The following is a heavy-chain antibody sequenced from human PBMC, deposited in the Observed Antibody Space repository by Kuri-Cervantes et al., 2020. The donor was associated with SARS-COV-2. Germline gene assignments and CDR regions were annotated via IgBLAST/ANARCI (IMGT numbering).Heavy chain of an antibody. J-gene: IGHJ3*02. D-gene: IGHD3-22*01. CDR2: ISSSGSTI. CDR1: GFTFSDYY. V-gene: IGHV3-11*04. CDR3: ARGSAYYDSSGPETFDI. Sequence: GESLKISCAASGFTFSDYYMSWIRQAPGKGLEWVSYISSSGSTIYYADSVKGRFTISRDNAKNSLYLQMNSLRAEDTAVYYCARGSAYYDSSGPETFDIWGQGTMVTVSS.